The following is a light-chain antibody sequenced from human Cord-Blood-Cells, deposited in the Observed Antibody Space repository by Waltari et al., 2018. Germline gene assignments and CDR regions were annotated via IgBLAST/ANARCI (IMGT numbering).Light chain of an antibody. V-gene: IGKV1-39*01. Sequence: DIQMTQSPSSLSASVGDRVTITCRASQSISSYLNWYQQKPGKAPKLLIYAASILQSGVPSRFSGSGSGTYFTLTISSLQPEDFATYYCQQSYSTPTTFGQGTKLEIK. J-gene: IGKJ2*01. CDR2: AAS. CDR3: QQSYSTPTT. CDR1: QSISSY.